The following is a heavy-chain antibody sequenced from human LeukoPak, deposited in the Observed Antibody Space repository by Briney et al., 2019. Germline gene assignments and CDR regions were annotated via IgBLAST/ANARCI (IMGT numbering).Heavy chain of an antibody. V-gene: IGHV1-18*01. D-gene: IGHD2-2*01. CDR1: GYTFNSYG. CDR2: ISTYTGNT. CDR3: AVVLPPVPN. J-gene: IGHJ4*02. Sequence: ASVKVSCKTSGYTFNSYGISWVRQAPGQGLEWMGWISTYTGNTNYAQKLQGRVTMTTDTSTSTAYMEMRSLTSDDTAVYYCAVVLPPVPNWGQGILVTVSS.